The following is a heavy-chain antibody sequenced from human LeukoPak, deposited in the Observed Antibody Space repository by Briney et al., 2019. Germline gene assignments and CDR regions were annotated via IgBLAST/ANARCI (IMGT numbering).Heavy chain of an antibody. V-gene: IGHV1-8*01. Sequence: ASVKVSCKASGYTFTSYDINWVRQATGQGLEWMGWMNPNSGNTGYAQKFQGRVTMTRNTSISTAYMELSSLRSEDTAVYYCARSRNYYDSSGYYPHDDFDIWGQGTMVTVSS. CDR1: GYTFTSYD. CDR2: MNPNSGNT. D-gene: IGHD3-22*01. J-gene: IGHJ3*02. CDR3: ARSRNYYDSSGYYPHDDFDI.